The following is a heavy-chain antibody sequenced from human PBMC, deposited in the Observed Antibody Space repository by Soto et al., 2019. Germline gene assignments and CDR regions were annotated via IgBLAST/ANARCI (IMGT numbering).Heavy chain of an antibody. CDR3: ARKVAATQDYYYYGMDV. D-gene: IGHD2-15*01. Sequence: SVKVSCKASGGTFSGYAISWVRQAPGQGLEWMGGIIPIFGTANYAQKFQGRVTITADKSTSTAYMELSSLRSEDTAVYYCARKVAATQDYYYYGMDVWGQGTTVTVSS. CDR1: GGTFSGYA. CDR2: IIPIFGTA. J-gene: IGHJ6*02. V-gene: IGHV1-69*06.